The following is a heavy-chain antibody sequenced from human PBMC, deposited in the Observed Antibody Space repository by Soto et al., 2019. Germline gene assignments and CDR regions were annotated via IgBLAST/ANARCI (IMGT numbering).Heavy chain of an antibody. J-gene: IGHJ4*02. CDR2: ISYGGST. D-gene: IGHD5-18*01. Sequence: QVQLQESGPGLVKPSQTLSLTCTVSGGSINSGGYCWSWIRQHPGKGLDWIGCISYGGSTSYNPSLKSXXTISVDTSKNPFSLKLTSVTAADTAVYYCSRGILVWGQGALITVSS. V-gene: IGHV4-31*03. CDR1: GGSINSGGYC. CDR3: SRGILV.